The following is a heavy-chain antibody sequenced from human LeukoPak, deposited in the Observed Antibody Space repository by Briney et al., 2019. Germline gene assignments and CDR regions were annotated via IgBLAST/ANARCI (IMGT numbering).Heavy chain of an antibody. CDR1: GYTFTDYY. CDR2: INPNSGGT. D-gene: IGHD2-2*01. J-gene: IGHJ5*02. V-gene: IGHV1-2*02. CDR3: ASGGYCSSTSCSIDP. Sequence: ASVKVSCKASGYTFTDYYMHWVRQAPGQGLEWMGWINPNSGGTNYAQKFQGRVTMTRDTSISTAYMELTRLRSDDTAVYYCASGGYCSSTSCSIDPWGQGTLVTVSS.